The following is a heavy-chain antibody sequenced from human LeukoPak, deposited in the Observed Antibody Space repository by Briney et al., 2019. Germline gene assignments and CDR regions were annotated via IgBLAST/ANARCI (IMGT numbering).Heavy chain of an antibody. CDR2: ISYDGSNK. Sequence: GGSLRLSCAASGFTFSSYGMHWVRQAPGKGLEWVAVISYDGSNKYYADSVKGRFTIPRDNSKNTLYLQMNSLRAEDTAVYYCATHSSGWYVDYWGQGTLVTVSS. CDR3: ATHSSGWYVDY. D-gene: IGHD6-19*01. J-gene: IGHJ4*02. CDR1: GFTFSSYG. V-gene: IGHV3-30*03.